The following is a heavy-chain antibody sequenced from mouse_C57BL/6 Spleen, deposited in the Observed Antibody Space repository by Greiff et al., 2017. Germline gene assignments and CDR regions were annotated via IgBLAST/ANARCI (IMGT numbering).Heavy chain of an antibody. Sequence: DVKLQESGGGLVQPGASLKLSCESNEYDFPSHDMSWVRKTPEKRLELVAAINSDGGSTYYPDTMERRFIVSRDTTKKTLYLQVSSLRSEETALYYCARKAVVEGSCWYFDVWGTGTTVTVTS. V-gene: IGHV5-2*01. J-gene: IGHJ1*03. CDR2: INSDGGST. CDR1: EYDFPSHD. D-gene: IGHD1-1*01. CDR3: ARKAVVEGSCWYFDV.